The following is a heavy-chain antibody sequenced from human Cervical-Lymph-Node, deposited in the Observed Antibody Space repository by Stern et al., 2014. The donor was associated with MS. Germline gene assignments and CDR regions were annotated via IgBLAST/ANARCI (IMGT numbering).Heavy chain of an antibody. V-gene: IGHV1-3*01. CDR3: ARGLGVYIVTAFFH. J-gene: IGHJ4*02. Sequence: QVQLVESGPEVKKPGASVKVSCKASGYTFSNYAIHWVRQAPGQKLEWMGWINAGTGRTKYSQNFQGRVTITRDTSANTVSMEMRSLRSEDTSVYYCARGLGVYIVTAFFHWGQGTLVTVSS. D-gene: IGHD2-21*02. CDR1: GYTFSNYA. CDR2: INAGTGRT.